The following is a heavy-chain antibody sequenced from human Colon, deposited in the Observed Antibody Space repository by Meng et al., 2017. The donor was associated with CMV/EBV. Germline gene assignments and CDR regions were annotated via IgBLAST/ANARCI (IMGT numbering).Heavy chain of an antibody. D-gene: IGHD3-3*01. J-gene: IGHJ4*02. V-gene: IGHV3-23*01. CDR1: GFTFNTYG. Sequence: GESLKISCAASGFTFNTYGMSWVRQTPGKGLEWVSSISARSENTYYADSVKGRFIISRDNTRNTLSLQLNSLGGEDTALYYCAKLRDLEWPDYFDSWGQGTLVTVSS. CDR3: AKLRDLEWPDYFDS. CDR2: ISARSENT.